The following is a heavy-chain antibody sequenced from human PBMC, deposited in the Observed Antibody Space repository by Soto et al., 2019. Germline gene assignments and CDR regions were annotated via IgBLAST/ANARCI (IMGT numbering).Heavy chain of an antibody. J-gene: IGHJ6*03. CDR1: GFTFSSYW. V-gene: IGHV3-74*01. CDR3: ARDLSGIAAAGTPDYYMDV. D-gene: IGHD6-13*01. CDR2: INSDGSST. Sequence: PGGSLRLSCAASGFTFSSYWMHWVRQAPGKGLVWVSRINSDGSSTSYADSVKGRFTISRDNAKNTLYLQMNSLRAEDTAVYYCARDLSGIAAAGTPDYYMDVWGKGTTVTVSS.